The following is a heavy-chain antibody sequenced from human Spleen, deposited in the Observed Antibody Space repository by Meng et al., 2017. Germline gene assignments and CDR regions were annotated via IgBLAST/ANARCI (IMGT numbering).Heavy chain of an antibody. D-gene: IGHD6-13*01. CDR1: GFTFDDYG. J-gene: IGHJ4*02. Sequence: GESLKISCAASGFTFDDYGMSWVRQAPGKGLEWVSGINWNGGSTGYADSVKGRFTISRDNAKNSLYLQMNSLRAEDMALYYCAKGSEQQLAYYFDYWGQGTLVTVSS. CDR2: INWNGGST. V-gene: IGHV3-20*04. CDR3: AKGSEQQLAYYFDY.